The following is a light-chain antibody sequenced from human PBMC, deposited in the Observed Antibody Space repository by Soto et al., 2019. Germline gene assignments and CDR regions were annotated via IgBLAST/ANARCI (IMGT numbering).Light chain of an antibody. J-gene: IGKJ4*01. CDR3: QQRRNWPLT. CDR2: DAS. CDR1: QSVDRY. Sequence: EIVLTQSPATRSLSPGERATLSCRASQSVDRYLAWYQQKLGQAPRLLIYDASNRATGIPARFSGSGSGTDFTLTISSLEPEDFAVYYCQQRRNWPLTFGGGTKVDIK. V-gene: IGKV3-11*01.